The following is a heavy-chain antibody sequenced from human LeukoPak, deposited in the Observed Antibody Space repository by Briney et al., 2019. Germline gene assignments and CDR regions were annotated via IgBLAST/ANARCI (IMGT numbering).Heavy chain of an antibody. Sequence: GGSLRLSCVASGFTFSNYAMSWVRQAPGKGPEWVSLIYSGGSTSYADSVKGRFTFSRDNSKNTLYLQMNSLRAEDTAVYYCARDRVNWNDVGGLFDYWGQGTLVTVSS. CDR3: ARDRVNWNDVGGLFDY. CDR2: IYSGGST. V-gene: IGHV3-53*01. J-gene: IGHJ4*02. CDR1: GFTFSNYA. D-gene: IGHD1-1*01.